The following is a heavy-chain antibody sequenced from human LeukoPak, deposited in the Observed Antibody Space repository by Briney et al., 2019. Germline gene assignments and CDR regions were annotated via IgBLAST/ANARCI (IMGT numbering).Heavy chain of an antibody. CDR2: TSSSDPGT. D-gene: IGHD5-24*01. V-gene: IGHV3-23*01. Sequence: GGSLRLSCAASGFPLSSYAMSWVRQGPGKGLEWVAATSSSDPGTYHADSVRGRFTISRDNSKNTVYLQMNSLSAEDAAVYYCVKDDGWVQYANWGQGTLVTVSS. J-gene: IGHJ4*02. CDR3: VKDDGWVQYAN. CDR1: GFPLSSYA.